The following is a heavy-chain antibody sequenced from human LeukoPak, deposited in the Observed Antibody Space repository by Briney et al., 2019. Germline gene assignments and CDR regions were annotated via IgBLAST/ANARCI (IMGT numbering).Heavy chain of an antibody. CDR1: GGSFSGYY. J-gene: IGHJ3*02. CDR3: ARGDALDI. Sequence: SETLSLTCAVYGGSFSGYYSSWIRQPPGKGLEWIGEINHSGSTNYNPSLKSRVTISVDTSKNQFSLKLRSVTAADTAVYYCARGDALDIWGQGTMVTVSS. V-gene: IGHV4-34*01. CDR2: INHSGST.